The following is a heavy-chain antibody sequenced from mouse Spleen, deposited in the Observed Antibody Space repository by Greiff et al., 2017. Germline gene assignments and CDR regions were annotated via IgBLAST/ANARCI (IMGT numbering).Heavy chain of an antibody. D-gene: IGHD2-12*01. J-gene: IGHJ4*01. Sequence: EVQVVESGGDLVKPGGSLKLSCAASGFTFSSYGMSWVRQTPDKRLEWVATISSGGSYTYYPDSVKGRFTISRDNAKNTLYLQMSSLKSEDTAMYYCARDSPMDYWGQGTSVTVSS. CDR1: GFTFSSYG. CDR2: ISSGGSYT. V-gene: IGHV5-6*01. CDR3: ARDSPMDY.